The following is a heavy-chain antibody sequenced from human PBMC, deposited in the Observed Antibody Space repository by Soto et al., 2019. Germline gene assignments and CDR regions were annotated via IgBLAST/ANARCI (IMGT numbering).Heavy chain of an antibody. CDR3: ARDTVRGSPYYYYYYGMDV. Sequence: PGGSLRLSCAASGFTFSSYAMHWVRQAPGKGLEWVAVISYDGSNKYYADSVKGRFTISRDNSKNTLYLQMNSLRAEDTAVYYCARDTVRGSPYYYYYYGMDVWGQGTTGTVSS. D-gene: IGHD3-10*01. CDR1: GFTFSSYA. V-gene: IGHV3-30-3*01. CDR2: ISYDGSNK. J-gene: IGHJ6*02.